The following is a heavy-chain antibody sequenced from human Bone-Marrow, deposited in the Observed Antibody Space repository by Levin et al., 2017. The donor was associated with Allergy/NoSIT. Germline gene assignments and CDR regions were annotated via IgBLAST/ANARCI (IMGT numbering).Heavy chain of an antibody. CDR1: GGSISSSSYY. Sequence: SQTLSLTCTVSGGSISSSSYYWGWIRQPPGKGLEWIGSIYYSGSTYYNPSLKSRVTISVDTSKNQFSLKLSSVTAADTAVYYCARGRDGEITIFGVVIEFDYWGQGTLVTVSS. V-gene: IGHV4-39*07. D-gene: IGHD3-3*01. CDR2: IYYSGST. J-gene: IGHJ4*02. CDR3: ARGRDGEITIFGVVIEFDY.